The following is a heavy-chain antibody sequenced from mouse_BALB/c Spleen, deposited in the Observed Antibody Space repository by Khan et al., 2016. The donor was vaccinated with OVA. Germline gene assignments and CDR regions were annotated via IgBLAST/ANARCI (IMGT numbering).Heavy chain of an antibody. J-gene: IGHJ2*01. V-gene: IGHV9-3-1*01. D-gene: IGHD1-1*01. Sequence: QIQLVQSGPELKKPGETVKISCKASGYTFTNYGMNWVKQAPGKGLKWMGWINTYTGEPTYADDFKGRFAFSLETSASTAYLQINNLKNEDTATYFCARGITTVVDYWGQGTTLTVSS. CDR2: INTYTGEP. CDR1: GYTFTNYG. CDR3: ARGITTVVDY.